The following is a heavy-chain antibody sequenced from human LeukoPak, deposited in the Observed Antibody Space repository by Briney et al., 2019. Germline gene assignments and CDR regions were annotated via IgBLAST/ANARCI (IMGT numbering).Heavy chain of an antibody. J-gene: IGHJ5*02. Sequence: SETLSLTCAVYGGSFSGYYWSWIRQPPGKGLEWHGEINHIGSTNYTPSLKSRVTISVDTSKNQFSLKLSSVTAADTAVYYCARDHLANLASRLFDPWGQGTLVTVSS. V-gene: IGHV4-34*01. CDR1: GGSFSGYY. CDR3: ARDHLANLASRLFDP. D-gene: IGHD3-3*01. CDR2: INHIGST.